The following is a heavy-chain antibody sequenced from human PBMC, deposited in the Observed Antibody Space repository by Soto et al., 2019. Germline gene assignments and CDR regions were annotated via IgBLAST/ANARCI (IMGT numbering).Heavy chain of an antibody. D-gene: IGHD3-3*01. CDR3: AVYDFWRGSYYYYYGMDV. CDR1: GGTFSSYA. J-gene: IGHJ6*02. Sequence: QVQLVQSGAEVKKPGSSVKVSCKASGGTFSSYAISWVRQAPGQGLEWMGGIIPIFGTANYAQKFQGRVTITADESTRTAYMELSSLRSEDTAVYYCAVYDFWRGSYYYYYGMDVWGQGTPVTVSS. V-gene: IGHV1-69*01. CDR2: IIPIFGTA.